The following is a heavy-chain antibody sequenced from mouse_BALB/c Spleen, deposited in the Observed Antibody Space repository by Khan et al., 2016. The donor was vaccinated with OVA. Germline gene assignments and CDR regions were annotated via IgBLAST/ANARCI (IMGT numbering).Heavy chain of an antibody. J-gene: IGHJ1*01. V-gene: IGHV1-63*02. Sequence: QVQLKESGGEVIRPGTSVKISCKASGYTFTNYWLGWVRQRPGHRLEWIGDIYPGGYFTNYNEQFKGKATLTVDTSSSTANMRLTSLTSEDSAVYFCARWATWYFDVWGAGTTVTVSS. CDR2: IYPGGYFT. CDR3: ARWATWYFDV. D-gene: IGHD3-1*01. CDR1: GYTFTNYW.